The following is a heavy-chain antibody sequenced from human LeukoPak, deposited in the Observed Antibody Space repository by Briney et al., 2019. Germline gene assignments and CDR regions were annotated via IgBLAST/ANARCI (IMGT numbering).Heavy chain of an antibody. V-gene: IGHV3-48*01. D-gene: IGHD3/OR15-3a*01. J-gene: IGHJ4*02. CDR3: AKDRGSDYYFDY. CDR2: ISSSSSTI. Sequence: GGSLRLSCAASGFSISAFWMSWVRQAPGKGLEWVSYISSSSSTIYYADSVKGRFTISRDNAKNSLYLQMSSLRAEDTAVYYCAKDRGSDYYFDYWGQGTLVTVSS. CDR1: GFSISAFW.